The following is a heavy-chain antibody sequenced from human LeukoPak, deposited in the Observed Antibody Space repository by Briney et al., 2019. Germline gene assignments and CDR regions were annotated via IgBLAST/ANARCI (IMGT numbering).Heavy chain of an antibody. J-gene: IGHJ4*02. CDR3: AKSRSGGLRAYFDY. D-gene: IGHD3-16*01. CDR1: GFTFSSYG. CDR2: ISYDGSNK. Sequence: PGGSLRLSCAASGFTFSSYGMHWVRQAPGKGLEWVAVISYDGSNKYYADSVKGRFTISRDNSKNTLYLQMNSLRAEDTAVYYCAKSRSGGLRAYFDYWGQGTLVTVSS. V-gene: IGHV3-30*18.